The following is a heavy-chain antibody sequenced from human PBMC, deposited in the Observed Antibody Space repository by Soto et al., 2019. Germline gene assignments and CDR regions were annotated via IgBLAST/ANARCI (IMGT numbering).Heavy chain of an antibody. CDR3: ATNTRLPAVNWLPNWFDL. J-gene: IGHJ5*02. CDR1: GYIFSNYG. CDR2: ISAYNGKT. V-gene: IGHV1-18*01. D-gene: IGHD2-2*01. Sequence: QVPLVQPGGEVKEPGASVKISCKASGYIFSNYGISWVRQAPGQGLEWMAWISAYNGKTYYAQKVQDRVTVTTDTSTSTGYMEVRSLRSDDTAVYYCATNTRLPAVNWLPNWFDLWGQGTLVTVSS.